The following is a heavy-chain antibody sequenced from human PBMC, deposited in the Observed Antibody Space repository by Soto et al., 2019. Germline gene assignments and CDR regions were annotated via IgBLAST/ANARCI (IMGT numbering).Heavy chain of an antibody. CDR3: ARDRAIAYSGFDT. CDR1: VFTFSSYW. V-gene: IGHV3-74*01. CDR2: INSDGSST. J-gene: IGHJ5*02. D-gene: IGHD2-2*02. Sequence: SLRHSCAASVFTFSSYWMHLVLHSPVKGLVWFSRINSDGSSTSYADSVKGRFTISRDNAKNTLYLQMNSLRAEDTAVYYCARDRAIAYSGFDTWGQGTLVTVSS.